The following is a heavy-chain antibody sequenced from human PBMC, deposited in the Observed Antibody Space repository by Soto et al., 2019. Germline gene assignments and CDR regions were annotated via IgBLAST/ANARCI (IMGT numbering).Heavy chain of an antibody. Sequence: EVQLVESGGGVVRPGGSLRLSCAASGFTFDDHGMTWVRQAPGKGLEWVSGITWNGATTGYADSVKGRFTISRDNAKNSLYLQMNSLRVEDTALYYCARDGGVVVAVDALDVWGQGTMVTVSS. CDR1: GFTFDDHG. V-gene: IGHV3-20*04. CDR2: ITWNGATT. D-gene: IGHD6-19*01. CDR3: ARDGGVVVAVDALDV. J-gene: IGHJ3*01.